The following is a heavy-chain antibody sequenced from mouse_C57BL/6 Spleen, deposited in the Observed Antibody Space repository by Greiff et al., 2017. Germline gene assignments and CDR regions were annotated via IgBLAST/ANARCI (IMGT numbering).Heavy chain of an antibody. V-gene: IGHV1-76*01. Sequence: QVQLQQSGAELVRPGASVKLSCKASGYTFTDYYINWVKQRPGQGLEWIARIYPGSGNTYYNEKFKGKATLTAEKSSSTADMQLSSLTSEDSAVYFCARGTTVVAPNAMDYWGQGTSVTVSS. D-gene: IGHD1-1*01. J-gene: IGHJ4*01. CDR3: ARGTTVVAPNAMDY. CDR1: GYTFTDYY. CDR2: IYPGSGNT.